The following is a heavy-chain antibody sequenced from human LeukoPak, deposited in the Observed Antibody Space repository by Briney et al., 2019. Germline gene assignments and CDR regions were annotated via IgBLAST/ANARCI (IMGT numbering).Heavy chain of an antibody. J-gene: IGHJ6*03. CDR3: VRVNSSSSKGDYYYTDV. V-gene: IGHV4-4*07. CDR1: GGSISSYY. D-gene: IGHD6-13*01. Sequence: SETLSLTCTVSGGSISSYYWSWIRQPAGKGLEWIGRIYTSGSTNYNPSLKSRVTMSVDTSKNQFSLKLSSVTAADTAVYYCVRVNSSSSKGDYYYTDVWGKGTTVTISS. CDR2: IYTSGST.